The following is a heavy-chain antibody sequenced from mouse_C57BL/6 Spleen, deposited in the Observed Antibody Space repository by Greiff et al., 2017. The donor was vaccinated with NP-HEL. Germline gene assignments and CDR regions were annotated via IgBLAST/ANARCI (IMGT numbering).Heavy chain of an antibody. D-gene: IGHD2-3*01. CDR1: GYTFTSYW. CDR3: ALYDGYPY. Sequence: QVQLQQSGAELVMPGASVKLSCKASGYTFTSYWMHWVKQRPGQGLEWIGEIDPSDSYTNYNQKFKGKSTLTVDKSSSTAYMQLSSLTSEDSAVYYCALYDGYPYWGQGTLVTVSA. V-gene: IGHV1-69*01. CDR2: IDPSDSYT. J-gene: IGHJ3*01.